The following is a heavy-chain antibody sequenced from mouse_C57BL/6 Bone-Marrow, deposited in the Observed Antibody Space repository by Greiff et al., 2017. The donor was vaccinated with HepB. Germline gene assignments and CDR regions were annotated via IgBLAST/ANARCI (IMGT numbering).Heavy chain of an antibody. J-gene: IGHJ2*01. Sequence: QVQLQQPGAELVKPGASVKLSCKASGYTFTSYWMHWVKQRPGQGLEWIGMIHPNSGSTNYNEKFKSKATLTVDKSSSTAYMQLSSLTSEDSAVYYCARRYYYGSSYVDYWGQGTTLTVSS. CDR3: ARRYYYGSSYVDY. CDR1: GYTFTSYW. V-gene: IGHV1-64*01. D-gene: IGHD1-1*01. CDR2: IHPNSGST.